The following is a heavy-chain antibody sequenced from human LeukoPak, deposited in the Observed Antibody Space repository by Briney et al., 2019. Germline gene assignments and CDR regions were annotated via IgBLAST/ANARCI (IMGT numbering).Heavy chain of an antibody. Sequence: GGSLRLSCAASGFTFSSYGMHWVRQAPGKGLEWVAVIWYDGSNKYYADSVKGRFTISRDNSKNTLYLQMNSLRAEDTALYYCAKDKGSSRRNANFHHWGQGTLVTVSS. V-gene: IGHV3-33*06. CDR3: AKDKGSSRRNANFHH. D-gene: IGHD6-13*01. J-gene: IGHJ1*01. CDR2: IWYDGSNK. CDR1: GFTFSSYG.